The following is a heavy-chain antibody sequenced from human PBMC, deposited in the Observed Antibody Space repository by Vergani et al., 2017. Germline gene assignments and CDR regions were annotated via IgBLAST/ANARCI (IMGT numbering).Heavy chain of an antibody. CDR1: GFTFDDYA. CDR2: IRWNSGSR. J-gene: IGHJ4*02. Sequence: EVQLVESGGGLVQPGRSLRLSCAASGFTFDDYAMHWVRQAPGKGLEWVSGIRWNSGSRGYADSVKGRFTISRDNAKNSLYLQMNSLRAEDTAVYYCAKARAIYYDSSGYYSDAFDYWGQGTLVTVSS. V-gene: IGHV3-9*01. CDR3: AKARAIYYDSSGYYSDAFDY. D-gene: IGHD3-22*01.